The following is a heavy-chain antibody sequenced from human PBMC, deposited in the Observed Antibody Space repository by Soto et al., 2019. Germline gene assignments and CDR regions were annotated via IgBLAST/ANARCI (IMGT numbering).Heavy chain of an antibody. CDR1: GDSVSSNNAA. J-gene: IGHJ6*02. CDR2: TFYRSGWTF. D-gene: IGHD2-2*01. V-gene: IGHV6-1*01. Sequence: QTLSLTCGISGDSVSSNNAAWNWIRQSPSRGLEWLGRTFYRSGWTFDYAVSVKSRLTINPDTSKNQFSLQLNSVTPEDTAVYYCARDRDIVVVPAAPYYYYGMDVWAQGTTVTVSS. CDR3: ARDRDIVVVPAAPYYYYGMDV.